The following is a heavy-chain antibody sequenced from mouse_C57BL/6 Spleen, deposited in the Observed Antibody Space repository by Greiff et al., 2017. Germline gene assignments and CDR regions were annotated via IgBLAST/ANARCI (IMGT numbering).Heavy chain of an antibody. CDR1: GYTFTSYW. Sequence: VKLQQPGAELVKPGASVKLSCKASGYTFTSYWMHWVKQRPGQGLEWIGMIHPNSGSTNYNEKFKSKATLTVDKSSSTAYMQLSSLTSEDSAVYYCAYYYGYDFAYWGQGTLVTVSA. CDR2: IHPNSGST. CDR3: AYYYGYDFAY. J-gene: IGHJ3*01. V-gene: IGHV1-64*01. D-gene: IGHD1-1*01.